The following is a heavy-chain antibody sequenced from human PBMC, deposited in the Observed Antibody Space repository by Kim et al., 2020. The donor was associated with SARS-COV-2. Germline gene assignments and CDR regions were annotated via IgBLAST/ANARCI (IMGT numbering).Heavy chain of an antibody. Sequence: APVKGRFTISRDDSKNTLYLQMNSLKTEDTAVYYCTTDSSGWYYYYGMDVWGQGTTVTVSS. D-gene: IGHD6-19*01. CDR3: TTDSSGWYYYYGMDV. V-gene: IGHV3-15*01. J-gene: IGHJ6*02.